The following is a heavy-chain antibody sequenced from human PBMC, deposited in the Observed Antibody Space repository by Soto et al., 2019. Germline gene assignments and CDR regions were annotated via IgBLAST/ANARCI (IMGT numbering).Heavy chain of an antibody. Sequence: PGGSLRLSCAASGFIFSNYSMNWVRPAPGKGLEWFSFVSANADGTFYADSVKGRFSISRDNSKNTLYLQMNNLRAEDTAIYYCSKGRLSFDFWGQGTRVTVST. CDR2: VSANADGT. CDR1: GFIFSNYS. J-gene: IGHJ4*02. V-gene: IGHV3-23*01. CDR3: SKGRLSFDF.